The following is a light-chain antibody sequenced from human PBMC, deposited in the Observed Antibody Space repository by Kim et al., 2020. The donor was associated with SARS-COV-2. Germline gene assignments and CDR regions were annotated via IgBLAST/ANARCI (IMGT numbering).Light chain of an antibody. Sequence: LGQTVRSTCQGDSLRSYYASWYQQKPGQAPVLVIYGKNNRPSGIPDRFSGSSSGNTASLTITGAQAEDEADYYCNSRDSSGNHYVFGTGTKVTVL. J-gene: IGLJ1*01. V-gene: IGLV3-19*01. CDR1: SLRSYY. CDR2: GKN. CDR3: NSRDSSGNHYV.